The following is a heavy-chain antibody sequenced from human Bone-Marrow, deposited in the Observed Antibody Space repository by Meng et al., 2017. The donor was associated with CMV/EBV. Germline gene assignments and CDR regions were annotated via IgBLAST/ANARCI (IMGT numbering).Heavy chain of an antibody. D-gene: IGHD1-20*01. Sequence: ASVKVSCKASGYTFTSYGISWVRQAPGQGREWMGWISAYNGNTNYAQKLQGRVTMTTDTSTSTAYMELRSLRSDDTAVYYCARDHKGYNWNPTNGYYYYYGMDFWGQGTTVTVSS. V-gene: IGHV1-18*01. J-gene: IGHJ6*02. CDR2: ISAYNGNT. CDR1: GYTFTSYG. CDR3: ARDHKGYNWNPTNGYYYYYGMDF.